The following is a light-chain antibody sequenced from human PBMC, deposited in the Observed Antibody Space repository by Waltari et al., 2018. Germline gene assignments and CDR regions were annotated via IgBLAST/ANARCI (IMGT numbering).Light chain of an antibody. J-gene: IGKJ4*01. CDR3: QQLKSYPIT. V-gene: IGKV1-9*01. CDR1: QVILGY. CDR2: PAS. Sequence: TQLTQSPSSLAASVGDRVTISCRTSQVILGYLAWYQQKPGKAPKLLIYPASTLQSGVPSRFSGSGSGMDFNITISNLQPEDFATYYCQQLKSYPITFGGGTKVEIK.